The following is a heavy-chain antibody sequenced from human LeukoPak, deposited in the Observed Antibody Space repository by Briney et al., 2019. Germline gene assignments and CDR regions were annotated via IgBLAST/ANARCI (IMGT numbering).Heavy chain of an antibody. D-gene: IGHD2-2*01. CDR1: GLTFSNYL. CDR2: VNSDGSST. CDR3: ARDEYLWVVIQLGLFDY. V-gene: IGHV3-74*01. J-gene: IGHJ4*02. Sequence: GGSLRLSCAASGLTFSNYLMHWVRQAPGKGLVWVSRVNSDGSSTSYADSVKGRFTISRDNSKNTLYLQMNSLRAEDTAVYYCARDEYLWVVIQLGLFDYWGQGTLVTVSS.